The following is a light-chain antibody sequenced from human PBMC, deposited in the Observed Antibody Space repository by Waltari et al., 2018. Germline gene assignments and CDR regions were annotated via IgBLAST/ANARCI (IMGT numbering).Light chain of an antibody. Sequence: QSALTQPASVSGSPGQSITISCPGPSSDGGSYNIVSVYQQHIGKAPKLMIYEGSKRPSGLSNRFSGSKSGNTASLTISGLQAEDEADYYCCSYAGSSTLVFGGGTKLTVL. CDR1: SSDGGSYNI. CDR2: EGS. V-gene: IGLV2-23*01. J-gene: IGLJ2*01. CDR3: CSYAGSSTLV.